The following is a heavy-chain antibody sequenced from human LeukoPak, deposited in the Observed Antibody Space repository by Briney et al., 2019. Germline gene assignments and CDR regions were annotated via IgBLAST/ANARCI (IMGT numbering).Heavy chain of an antibody. Sequence: GGSLRLSCAASGFTFSSYSMNWVRQAPGKGLEWVSSISSSSSYIYYADSVKGRFTISRDNSKNTLYLQMNSLRAEDTAVYYCAKYTTFFPDNWGQGTLVTVSS. D-gene: IGHD3-16*01. CDR2: ISSSSSYI. CDR1: GFTFSSYS. V-gene: IGHV3-21*04. J-gene: IGHJ4*02. CDR3: AKYTTFFPDN.